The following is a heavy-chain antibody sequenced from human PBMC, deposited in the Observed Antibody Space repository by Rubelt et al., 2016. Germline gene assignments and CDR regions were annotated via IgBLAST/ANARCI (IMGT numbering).Heavy chain of an antibody. CDR1: GYPFTSYA. Sequence: QVQLVQSGAEVKKPGASVKVSCKASGYPFTSYAMHWVRQAPGQRLEWMGWINAGNGNTKYSQKFQGSVTLTRATSARTAYMELSSLMSDVPAVYYCARGYCSGGSCYYFDYWGQGTLVTVSS. CDR3: ARGYCSGGSCYYFDY. D-gene: IGHD2-15*01. V-gene: IGHV1-3*01. J-gene: IGHJ4*02. CDR2: INAGNGNT.